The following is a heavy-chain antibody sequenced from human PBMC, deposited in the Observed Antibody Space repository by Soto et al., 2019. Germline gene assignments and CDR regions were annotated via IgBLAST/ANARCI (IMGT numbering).Heavy chain of an antibody. CDR2: INPNSGGT. D-gene: IGHD5-12*01. Sequence: ASVKGSCKASGYTFTVYYMHWVRQAPGQGLEWMGWINPNSGGTNYAQKFQGWVTMTRDTSISTAYMELSRLRSDDTAVYYCARTVATESGDAFDIWGQGTMVAVS. CDR3: ARTVATESGDAFDI. V-gene: IGHV1-2*04. J-gene: IGHJ3*02. CDR1: GYTFTVYY.